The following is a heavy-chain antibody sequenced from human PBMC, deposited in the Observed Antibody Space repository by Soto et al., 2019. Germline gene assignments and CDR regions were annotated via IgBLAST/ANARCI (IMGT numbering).Heavy chain of an antibody. CDR1: GFTFSSYW. D-gene: IGHD3-16*01. CDR3: GRGGMTRGGDTFDI. J-gene: IGHJ3*02. Sequence: VQLVESGGGLVQPGGSLRLSCAASGFTFSSYWMHWVRQAPGKGLVWVSRINSDGSSTSYADSVKGRFTISRDNAKNTLYLQMNSRRAEDTAVYYCGRGGMTRGGDTFDIWGQGTMVTVSS. V-gene: IGHV3-74*01. CDR2: INSDGSST.